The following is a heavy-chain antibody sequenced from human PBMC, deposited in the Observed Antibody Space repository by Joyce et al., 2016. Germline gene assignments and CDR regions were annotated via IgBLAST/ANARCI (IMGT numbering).Heavy chain of an antibody. V-gene: IGHV3-66*01. D-gene: IGHD3-10*01. CDR1: GFAVSTND. J-gene: IGHJ4*02. CDR3: ASTAGRYYNGLTRRV. Sequence: EVQLVESGGGLVQPGGSLRLSCAASGFAVSTNDMTWVRQAPGKGLDWVYLISSDGATYYTESVKGRFYISSDKSRSMLWLQMNSLSAADTAFYYCASTAGRYYNGLTRRVWGQGTLVTVSS. CDR2: ISSDGAT.